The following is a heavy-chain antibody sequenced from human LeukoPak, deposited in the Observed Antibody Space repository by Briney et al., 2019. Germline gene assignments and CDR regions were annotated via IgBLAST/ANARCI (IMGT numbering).Heavy chain of an antibody. V-gene: IGHV4-59*01. CDR1: GGSISNDY. J-gene: IGHJ3*02. Sequence: SETLSLTCTVSGGSISNDYWRWIPQPPGKGLEWIGHIYYSGSTNYNPSLKRRVTISEDTSKNQFALTLTSVTAADTAVYYCARYQPLWAFDIWGQGTLVTVSS. D-gene: IGHD2-2*01. CDR3: ARYQPLWAFDI. CDR2: IYYSGST.